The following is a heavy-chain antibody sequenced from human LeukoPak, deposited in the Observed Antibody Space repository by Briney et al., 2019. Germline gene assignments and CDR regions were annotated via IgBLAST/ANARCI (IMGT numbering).Heavy chain of an antibody. Sequence: GGSLRLSCSVSGFTFSSYAMHWVRQAPGKGLEYASAISSNGGSTYYADSVKGRFTISRDNSKNTLYLQMNSLRAEDTAVYYCAKDRSLGVTAAINYWGQGTLVTVSS. CDR3: AKDRSLGVTAAINY. J-gene: IGHJ4*02. CDR2: ISSNGGST. D-gene: IGHD2-2*02. V-gene: IGHV3-64*04. CDR1: GFTFSSYA.